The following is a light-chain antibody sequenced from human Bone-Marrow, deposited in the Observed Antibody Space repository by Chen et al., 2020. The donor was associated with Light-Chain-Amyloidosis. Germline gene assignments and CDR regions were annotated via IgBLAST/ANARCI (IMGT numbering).Light chain of an antibody. V-gene: IGLV1-47*01. CDR2: RNN. CDR3: AAWDDSLSGSV. CDR1: SSNIWSNY. J-gene: IGLJ2*01. Sequence: QSVLPQPPSASATPGQRVTISCSGSSSNIWSNYVYWYQQRPGTAPKLLIYRNNQRPSGVPDRFAGSKSGTSASLAISGLRSEDEADYYCAAWDDSLSGSVFGGGTKLTVL.